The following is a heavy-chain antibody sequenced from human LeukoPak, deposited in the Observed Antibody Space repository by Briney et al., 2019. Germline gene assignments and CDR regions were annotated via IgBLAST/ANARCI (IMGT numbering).Heavy chain of an antibody. Sequence: ASVKVSCKASGYTFTGYYMHWVRQAPGQGLEWMGWINPNSGGTNYAQKFQGRVTMTRDTSISTAYMELSRLRSDDTAVYYCARGDYYYDSSGFDYWGQGTLVTVSS. CDR1: GYTFTGYY. CDR2: INPNSGGT. V-gene: IGHV1-2*02. J-gene: IGHJ4*02. CDR3: ARGDYYYDSSGFDY. D-gene: IGHD3-22*01.